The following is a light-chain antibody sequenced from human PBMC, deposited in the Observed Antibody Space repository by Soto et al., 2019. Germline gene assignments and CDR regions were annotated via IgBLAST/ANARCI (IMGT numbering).Light chain of an antibody. CDR1: QGITRW. J-gene: IGKJ1*01. CDR2: DAS. Sequence: DIQLTQSPSFLSASVGDRVTITCRASQGITRWLAWFQEKSGKAPKLLMYDASTLESGVPSRFSGSGSGTEFSLTITSLQPDDFATYYCQQYNSYPWTFGQGTKVDIK. CDR3: QQYNSYPWT. V-gene: IGKV1-5*01.